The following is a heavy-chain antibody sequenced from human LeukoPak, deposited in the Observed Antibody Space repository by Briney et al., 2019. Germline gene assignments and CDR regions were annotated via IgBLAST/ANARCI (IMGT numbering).Heavy chain of an antibody. Sequence: PSETLSLTCTVSGGSISSSSYYWGWIRQPPGKGLEWIGSIYYSGSTYYNPSLKSRVTISVDTSKNQFSLKLSSVAAADTAVYYCARTTYGSGSLYDYWGQGTLVTVSS. CDR2: IYYSGST. D-gene: IGHD3-10*01. CDR1: GGSISSSSYY. CDR3: ARTTYGSGSLYDY. V-gene: IGHV4-39*07. J-gene: IGHJ4*02.